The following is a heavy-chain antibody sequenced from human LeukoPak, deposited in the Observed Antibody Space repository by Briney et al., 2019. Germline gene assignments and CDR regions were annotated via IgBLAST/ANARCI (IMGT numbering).Heavy chain of an antibody. CDR2: IIPILGIA. D-gene: IGHD6-19*01. CDR3: AREPHIAVAGTPDY. V-gene: IGHV1-69*04. CDR1: GGTFSSYA. J-gene: IGHJ4*02. Sequence: ASVKVSCKASGGTFSSYAISWVRQAPGQGLEWMGRIIPILGIANYAQKFQGRVTITADKSTSTAYMELSSLRSEDTAVYYCAREPHIAVAGTPDYWGQGTLVTVSS.